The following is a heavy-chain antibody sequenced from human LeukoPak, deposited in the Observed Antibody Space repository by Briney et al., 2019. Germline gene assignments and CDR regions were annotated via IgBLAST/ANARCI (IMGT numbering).Heavy chain of an antibody. Sequence: GGSLRLSCAASGFTFSSYSMNWVRQAPGKGLEWVSYISGSGGTTYYADSVKGRSTISRDNSKNTMYLQMNSLRAEDTAVYYCARDGYDALTGYYEYDYWGQGTLVTVSS. V-gene: IGHV3-48*01. CDR2: ISGSGGTT. CDR3: ARDGYDALTGYYEYDY. D-gene: IGHD3-9*01. CDR1: GFTFSSYS. J-gene: IGHJ4*02.